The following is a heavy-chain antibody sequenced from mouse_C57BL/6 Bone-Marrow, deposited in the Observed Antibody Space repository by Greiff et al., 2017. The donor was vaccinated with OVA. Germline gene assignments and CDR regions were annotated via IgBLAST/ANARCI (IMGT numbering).Heavy chain of an antibody. CDR2: IDPETGGT. CDR1: GYTFTDYE. V-gene: IGHV1-15*01. J-gene: IGHJ4*01. D-gene: IGHD1-1*01. Sequence: QVQLQQSGAELVRPGASVTLSCKASGYTFTDYEMHWVKQTPVHGLEWIGAIDPETGGTAYNQKFKGKAILTADKSSSTAYMELRSLTSEDSAVYYCTREGERFITTVDAMYYWGQGTSVTVSS. CDR3: TREGERFITTVDAMYY.